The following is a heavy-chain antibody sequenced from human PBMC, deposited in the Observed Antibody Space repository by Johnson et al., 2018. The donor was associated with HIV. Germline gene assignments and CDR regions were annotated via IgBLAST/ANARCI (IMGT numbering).Heavy chain of an antibody. Sequence: QVQLVESGGGVVQPARSLRLSCAASGFTFSSYSMHWVRQAPGKGLEWVAVISYDGSNKYYADSVKGRFTISRDNSKNTLYLQMNSLRAEDTAVYYCARVRRSGTYYVDAFDIWGQGTMVTVSS. CDR1: GFTFSSYS. D-gene: IGHD1-26*01. CDR2: ISYDGSNK. V-gene: IGHV3-30*04. CDR3: ARVRRSGTYYVDAFDI. J-gene: IGHJ3*02.